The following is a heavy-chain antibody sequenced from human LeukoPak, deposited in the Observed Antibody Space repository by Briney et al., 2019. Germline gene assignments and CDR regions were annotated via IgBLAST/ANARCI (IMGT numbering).Heavy chain of an antibody. Sequence: PGGSLRLSCAASGFTFSSYAMHWVRQAPGKGLEWVAVISYDGSNKYYADSVKGRFTISRDNSKNTLYLQMNSLRAEDTAIYYCAKDHYYYDSSGSYTPLGYWGQGTLVTVSS. CDR3: AKDHYYYDSSGSYTPLGY. CDR2: ISYDGSNK. D-gene: IGHD3-22*01. V-gene: IGHV3-30-3*01. J-gene: IGHJ4*02. CDR1: GFTFSSYA.